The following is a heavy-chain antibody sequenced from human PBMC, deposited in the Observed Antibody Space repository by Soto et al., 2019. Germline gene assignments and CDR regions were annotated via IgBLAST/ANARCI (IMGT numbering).Heavy chain of an antibody. CDR1: GYTFTSYG. CDR2: ISAYNGNT. CDR3: ARVGSRTIFGVVTHRGFDY. D-gene: IGHD3-3*01. V-gene: IGHV1-18*04. J-gene: IGHJ4*02. Sequence: ASVKVSCKASGYTFTSYGISWVRQAPGQGLEWMGWISAYNGNTNYAQKLQGRVTMTTDTSTSTAYMELRSLRSDDTAVYYCARVGSRTIFGVVTHRGFDYWGQGTLVTVSS.